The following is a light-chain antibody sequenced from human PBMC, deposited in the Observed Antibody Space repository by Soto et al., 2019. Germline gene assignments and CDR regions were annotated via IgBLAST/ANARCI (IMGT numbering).Light chain of an antibody. CDR1: QSVATN. Sequence: EIVMTQSPATLSVSPGERATLSCRASQSVATNLAWYQQKPGQPPRLLIYGASTRATGIPARFSGSGSGTDFTLTISCLQSEDFATYYCQQYYSYPSLTFGGGTKVDIK. CDR2: GAS. J-gene: IGKJ4*01. CDR3: QQYYSYPSLT. V-gene: IGKV3-15*01.